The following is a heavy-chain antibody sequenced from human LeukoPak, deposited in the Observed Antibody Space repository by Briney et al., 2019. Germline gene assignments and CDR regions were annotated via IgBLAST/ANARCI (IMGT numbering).Heavy chain of an antibody. CDR1: GGSISSGDYY. V-gene: IGHV4-30-4*01. D-gene: IGHD4-17*01. Sequence: SQTLSLTCTVSGGSISSGDYYWSWIRQPPGKGLEWIGYIYYSGGTYYNPSLKSRVTISVDTSKNQFSLKLSSVTAADTAVYYCARDSPGEGYGDLGDYYFDYWGQGTLVTVSS. J-gene: IGHJ4*02. CDR2: IYYSGGT. CDR3: ARDSPGEGYGDLGDYYFDY.